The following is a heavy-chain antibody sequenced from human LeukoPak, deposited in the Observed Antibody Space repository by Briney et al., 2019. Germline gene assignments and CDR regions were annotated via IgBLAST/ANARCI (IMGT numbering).Heavy chain of an antibody. CDR3: ARVVSSAGSSVNPYYFDY. CDR1: GYTFTSYA. Sequence: SVKVSCKASGYTFTSYAISWVRQAPGQGLEWMGGIIPIFGTANYAQKFQGRVTITTDESTSTAYMELSSLRSEDTAVYYCARVVSSAGSSVNPYYFDYWGQGTLVTVSS. V-gene: IGHV1-69*05. D-gene: IGHD6-6*01. CDR2: IIPIFGTA. J-gene: IGHJ4*02.